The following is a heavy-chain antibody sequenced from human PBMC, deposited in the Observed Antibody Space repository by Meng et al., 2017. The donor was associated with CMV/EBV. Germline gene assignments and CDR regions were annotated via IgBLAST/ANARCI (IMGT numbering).Heavy chain of an antibody. D-gene: IGHD1-26*01. J-gene: IGHJ4*02. V-gene: IGHV3-74*01. CDR3: ARGGWGAGSDY. CDR2: INSDGSST. Sequence: GESLKISCAASGFTFSSYWMHWVRQAPGKGLVWVSRINSDGSSTSYADSVKGRFTISRDNAKNTLYLQMNSLRAEDTAVYYCARGGWGAGSDYWGQGTLVTVS. CDR1: GFTFSSYW.